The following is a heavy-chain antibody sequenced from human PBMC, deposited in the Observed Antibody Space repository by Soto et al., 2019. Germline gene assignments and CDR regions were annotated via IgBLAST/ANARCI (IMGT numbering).Heavy chain of an antibody. D-gene: IGHD4-17*01. CDR2: ASPDGSST. Sequence: GSLRLSCAAPGFTFSNFWVHWFRQSPGKGRVWVSRASPDGSSTSYADSVKGRFTISRDNAKNMLYMEMNSLRAEDTAVYYCASHGSGDYFWFDPWGQGTLVTVSS. J-gene: IGHJ5*02. CDR1: GFTFSNFW. CDR3: ASHGSGDYFWFDP. V-gene: IGHV3-74*01.